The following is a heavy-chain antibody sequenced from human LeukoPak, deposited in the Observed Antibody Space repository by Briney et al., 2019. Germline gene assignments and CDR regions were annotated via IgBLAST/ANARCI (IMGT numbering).Heavy chain of an antibody. CDR2: MNPNSGNT. Sequence: ASVKVSCKASGYTFTSYGISWVRQAPGQGLEWMGWMNPNSGNTGYAQKFQGRVTMTRNTSISTAYMELSSLRSEDTAVYYCARGLSRSGTLFDYWGQGTLVTVSS. CDR3: ARGLSRSGTLFDY. J-gene: IGHJ4*02. CDR1: GYTFTSYG. V-gene: IGHV1-8*02. D-gene: IGHD2-15*01.